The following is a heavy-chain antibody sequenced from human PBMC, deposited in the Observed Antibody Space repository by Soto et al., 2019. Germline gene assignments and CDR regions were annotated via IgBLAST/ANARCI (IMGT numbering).Heavy chain of an antibody. CDR3: ATVAVAGTERRYYYYGMDV. D-gene: IGHD6-19*01. J-gene: IGHJ6*02. V-gene: IGHV1-8*02. CDR1: GYTFTSYG. CDR2: TNPNSGNT. Sequence: ASVKVSCKASGYTFTSYGISWVRQAPGQGLEWMGWTNPNSGNTGYAQKFQGRVTMTRNTSISTAYMELSSLRSEDTAVYYCATVAVAGTERRYYYYGMDVWGQGTTVTVSS.